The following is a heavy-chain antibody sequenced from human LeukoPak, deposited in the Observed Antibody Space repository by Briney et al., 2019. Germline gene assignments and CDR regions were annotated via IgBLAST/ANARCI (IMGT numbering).Heavy chain of an antibody. CDR2: IYYSGST. J-gene: IGHJ4*02. V-gene: IGHV4-31*03. D-gene: IGHD4-17*01. Sequence: SETRSLTCTVSGGSISSGGYYWSWIRQHPGRGLEWIGYIYYSGSTYYNPSLKSRVAISVDTSENQFSLKLTSVTAADTAVYYCAREHTTVTMFDYWGQGTLVTVSS. CDR1: GGSISSGGYY. CDR3: AREHTTVTMFDY.